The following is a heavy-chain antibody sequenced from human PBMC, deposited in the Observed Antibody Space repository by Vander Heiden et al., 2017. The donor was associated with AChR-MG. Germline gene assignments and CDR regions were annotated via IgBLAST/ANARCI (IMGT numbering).Heavy chain of an antibody. CDR2: IKSKTDGETT. D-gene: IGHD6-6*01. CDR3: TSSPGRQLVY. V-gene: IGHV3-15*01. CDR1: GFTFSNAW. J-gene: IGHJ4*02. Sequence: EVQLLGSAGGWVKPGGSLRRTCAASGFTFSNAWMSWVRKAQGKGLEWVGRIKSKTDGETTDTAAPVKGRFTIPRDDSKNTLYLQMNSLKTEDTAVYYCTSSPGRQLVYWGQGTLVTVSS.